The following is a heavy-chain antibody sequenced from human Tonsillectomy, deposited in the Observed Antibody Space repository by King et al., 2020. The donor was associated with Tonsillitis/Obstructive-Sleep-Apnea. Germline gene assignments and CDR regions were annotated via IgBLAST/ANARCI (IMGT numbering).Heavy chain of an antibody. CDR3: ASHIVGAYYFDY. V-gene: IGHV4-59*08. J-gene: IGHJ4*02. D-gene: IGHD1-26*01. CDR2: IYYSGSP. CDR1: GGSISSYY. Sequence: VQLQESGPGLVKPSETLSLTCTVSGGSISSYYWSWIRQPPGKGLEWIGYIYYSGSPKYNPSLKSRVTISVDTSKNQFSLKLRSVTAADTAVYYCASHIVGAYYFDYWGPGTLVTVSS.